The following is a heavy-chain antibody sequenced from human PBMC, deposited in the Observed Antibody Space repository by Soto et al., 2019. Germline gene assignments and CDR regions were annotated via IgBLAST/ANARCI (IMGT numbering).Heavy chain of an antibody. CDR3: AKGYGDSDS. V-gene: IGHV3-23*01. Sequence: EVQLLESGGGLVQPGGSLTLSCTTSGFTFSRHAMTWVRQAPGRGVQWVSSISNSEVCTYYAASVKGRFTISRDISRSTLYLQMDSLRAEDSAVYYCAKGYGDSDSWGQGTEVTVSS. J-gene: IGHJ4*02. D-gene: IGHD4-17*01. CDR1: GFTFSRHA. CDR2: ISNSEVCT.